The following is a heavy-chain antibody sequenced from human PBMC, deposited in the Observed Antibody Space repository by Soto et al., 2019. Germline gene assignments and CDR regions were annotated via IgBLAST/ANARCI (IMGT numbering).Heavy chain of an antibody. D-gene: IGHD4-17*01. CDR3: ARHGANPLSAFHAFDF. V-gene: IGHV4-30-2*01. J-gene: IGHJ3*01. CDR2: TYHSGNP. CDR1: GDTISTGGYS. Sequence: QLQLQESGSRLVKSSETLSLTCAVSGDTISTGGYSWAWIRQPPGKALEWIGHTYHSGNPYYNPSLKSRVIISVDRSKNQFSLKLSAVTAADTAVYYCARHGANPLSAFHAFDFWGQGTMVTVSS.